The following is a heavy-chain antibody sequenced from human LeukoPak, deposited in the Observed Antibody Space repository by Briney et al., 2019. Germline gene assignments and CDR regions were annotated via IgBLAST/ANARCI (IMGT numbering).Heavy chain of an antibody. D-gene: IGHD3-3*01. CDR1: GFTFSDYY. CDR3: ARDRGDFWSGYYTNYFDY. Sequence: GGSLRLSCAASGFTFSDYYMSWIRQAPGKGLEWVSYISSSSSSIHYADSVKGRSTISRDNAKNSLYLQMNSLRAEDTAVYYCARDRGDFWSGYYTNYFDYWGQETLVTVSS. V-gene: IGHV3-11*04. J-gene: IGHJ4*02. CDR2: ISSSSSSI.